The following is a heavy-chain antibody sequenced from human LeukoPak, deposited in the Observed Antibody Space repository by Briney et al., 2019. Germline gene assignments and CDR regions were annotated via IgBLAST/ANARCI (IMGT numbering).Heavy chain of an antibody. Sequence: GASVKVSCKASGYTFTSYDINWERQATGQGLEWMGWMNPNSGNTGYAQKFQGRVTMTRNTSISTAYMELSSLRSEDTAVYYCARRASPRRITMVRGVNLYYFDYWGQGTLVTVSS. J-gene: IGHJ4*02. D-gene: IGHD3-10*01. V-gene: IGHV1-8*01. CDR3: ARRASPRRITMVRGVNLYYFDY. CDR2: MNPNSGNT. CDR1: GYTFTSYD.